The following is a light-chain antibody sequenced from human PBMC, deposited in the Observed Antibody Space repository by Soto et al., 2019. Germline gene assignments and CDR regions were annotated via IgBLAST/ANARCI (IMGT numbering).Light chain of an antibody. Sequence: QSALTQPASVSGSPGQSLTISCTGTTSDIGGYEYVSWYQHHPGKAPKLIIFDVSNRPSGVSNRFSGSKSGNTASLTISGLQAEDEADYYCSSYTSSSTYVFGTGTKVTVL. J-gene: IGLJ1*01. CDR2: DVS. CDR1: TSDIGGYEY. V-gene: IGLV2-14*01. CDR3: SSYTSSSTYV.